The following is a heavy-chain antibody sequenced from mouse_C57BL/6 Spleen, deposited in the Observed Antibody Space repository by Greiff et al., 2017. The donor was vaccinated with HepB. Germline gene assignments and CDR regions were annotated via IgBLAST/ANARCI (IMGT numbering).Heavy chain of an antibody. V-gene: IGHV5-4*01. J-gene: IGHJ3*01. Sequence: DVQLVESGGGLVKPGGSLKLSCAASGFTFSSYAMSWVRQTPEKRLEWVATISDGGSYTYYPDNVKGRFTISRDNAKNNLYLQMSHLKSEDTAMYYCARDSPYSNHAWFAYWGQGTLVTVSA. D-gene: IGHD2-5*01. CDR1: GFTFSSYA. CDR2: ISDGGSYT. CDR3: ARDSPYSNHAWFAY.